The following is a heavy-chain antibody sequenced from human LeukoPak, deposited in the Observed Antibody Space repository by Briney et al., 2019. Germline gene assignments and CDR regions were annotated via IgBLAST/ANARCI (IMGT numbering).Heavy chain of an antibody. CDR1: GGSISSYY. J-gene: IGHJ6*03. Sequence: SETLSLTCTVSGGSISSYYWSWIRQPPGKGLEWIGYIYTSGSTNYNPSLKSRVTISVDTSKSQFSLKLSSVTAADTAVYYCARLMGGYCSSTSCYVYYYMDVWGKGTTVTVSS. CDR3: ARLMGGYCSSTSCYVYYYMDV. CDR2: IYTSGST. V-gene: IGHV4-4*09. D-gene: IGHD2-2*01.